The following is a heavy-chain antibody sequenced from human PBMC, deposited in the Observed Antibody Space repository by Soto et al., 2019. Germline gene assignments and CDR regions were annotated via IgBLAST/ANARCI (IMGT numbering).Heavy chain of an antibody. CDR1: GFTFSSYA. V-gene: IGHV3-30-3*01. D-gene: IGHD2-21*01. J-gene: IGHJ6*02. Sequence: QVQLVESGGGVVQPGRSLRLSCAASGFTFSSYAMHWVRQAPGKGLEWVAVISYDGSNKYYADSVKGRFTISRDNSKNTLYLQMNSLRAEDTAVYYCARWLLNYYYCGMDVWGQGTTVTVSS. CDR2: ISYDGSNK. CDR3: ARWLLNYYYCGMDV.